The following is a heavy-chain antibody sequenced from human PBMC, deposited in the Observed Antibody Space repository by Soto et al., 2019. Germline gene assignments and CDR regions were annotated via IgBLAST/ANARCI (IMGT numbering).Heavy chain of an antibody. Sequence: QLQLVQSGTEVKKPGSSVTVSCKASGGTFGNYAINWLRQAPGQGLQWMGDISPMFHKANYEQTFQGRVSITADESTNTVYMELSSLTSEDTALYYCAREVEVHKPVLGAWGQGTLVTVSS. D-gene: IGHD2-2*01. V-gene: IGHV1-69*01. CDR3: AREVEVHKPVLGA. CDR1: GGTFGNYA. J-gene: IGHJ5*02. CDR2: ISPMFHKA.